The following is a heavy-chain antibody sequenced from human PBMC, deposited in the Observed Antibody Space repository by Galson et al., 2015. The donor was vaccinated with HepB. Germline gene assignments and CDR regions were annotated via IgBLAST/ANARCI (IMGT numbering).Heavy chain of an antibody. CDR1: QFTFSTYA. J-gene: IGHJ4*02. CDR3: ARDSQGDPFDY. D-gene: IGHD3-16*01. CDR2: ISYDGNSK. V-gene: IGHV3-30*04. Sequence: SLRLSCAASQFTFSTYAMHWVRQAPGKGLEWVAVISYDGNSKSYAHSVEGRFTISRDNSKNKLYLQMNSLRAEDTALYYCARDSQGDPFDYWGQGTLVIVPS.